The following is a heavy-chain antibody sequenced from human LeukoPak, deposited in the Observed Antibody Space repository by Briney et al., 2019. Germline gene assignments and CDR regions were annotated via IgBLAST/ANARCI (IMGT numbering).Heavy chain of an antibody. CDR3: ARDFRQTGTWFDP. J-gene: IGHJ5*02. D-gene: IGHD1-1*01. V-gene: IGHV3-48*01. CDR2: ISSSNTI. Sequence: GGSLRLSCAAYGFTFSSYSMNWVRQAPGKGLEWVSYISSSNTIYYADPVKGRFTISRDNAKNSLYLQMNSLRAEDTAVYYCARDFRQTGTWFDPWGQGTLVTVSS. CDR1: GFTFSSYS.